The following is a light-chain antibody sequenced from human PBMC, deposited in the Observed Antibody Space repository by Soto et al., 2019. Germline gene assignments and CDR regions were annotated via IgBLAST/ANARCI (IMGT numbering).Light chain of an antibody. J-gene: IGKJ1*01. CDR2: KAS. CDR1: QSISNW. CDR3: QQYDNYYPWT. V-gene: IGKV1-5*03. Sequence: IQLTQSPSSLSASVGDRVTITCRASQSISNWLAWYQQKPGKAPKVLMYKASNLESGVPSRFSGSGSGTEFTLTISSLQPDDFANYYCQQYDNYYPWTFGQGTKVDIK.